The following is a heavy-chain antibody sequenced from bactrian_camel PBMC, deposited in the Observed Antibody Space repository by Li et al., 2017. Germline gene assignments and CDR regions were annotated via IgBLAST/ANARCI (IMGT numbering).Heavy chain of an antibody. J-gene: IGHJ4*01. CDR1: GFTFSTYY. Sequence: HVQLVESGGGLVQPGGSLRLSCSASGFTFSTYYMMWVRQAPGKGLEWVATITHSGNTGFVDSVKGRFSISRDNTKSMVYLQLNSLKFEDTALYDCSKCLSGCPAYWGRGTQVTVS. V-gene: IGHV3S1*01. CDR3: SKCLSGCPAY. D-gene: IGHD1*01. CDR2: TITHSGNT.